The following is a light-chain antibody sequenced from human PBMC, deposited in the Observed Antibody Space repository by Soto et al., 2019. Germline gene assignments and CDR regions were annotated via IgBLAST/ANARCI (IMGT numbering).Light chain of an antibody. CDR1: QTLLYSSNNKNY. CDR2: WAS. CDR3: QQYYTTPYT. V-gene: IGKV4-1*01. Sequence: DIVMTQSPDSLAVSLGERATFNCKSSQTLLYSSNNKNYLAWYQQKPGQPPKVIIYWASTRNSGVTDRFSGSGSGTDSSLTISSLQAEDVAVYYCQQYYTTPYTFGQGTKLEIK. J-gene: IGKJ2*01.